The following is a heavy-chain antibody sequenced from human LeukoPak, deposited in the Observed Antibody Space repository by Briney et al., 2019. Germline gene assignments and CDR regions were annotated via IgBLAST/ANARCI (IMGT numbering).Heavy chain of an antibody. CDR3: RANPGTVVTATLDY. D-gene: IGHD2-21*02. CDR2: ISYDGSNK. Sequence: GGSLRLSCAASGFTFSSYAMHWVRQAPGKGLEWVAIISYDGSNKYYADSVKGRFTISRDNSKNTLYLQMNSLRAEDTAVYYCRANPGTVVTATLDYWGQGTLVTVSS. V-gene: IGHV3-30-3*01. CDR1: GFTFSSYA. J-gene: IGHJ4*02.